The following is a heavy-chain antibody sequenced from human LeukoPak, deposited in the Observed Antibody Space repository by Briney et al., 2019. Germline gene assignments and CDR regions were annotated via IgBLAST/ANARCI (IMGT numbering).Heavy chain of an antibody. J-gene: IGHJ3*02. CDR1: GGSISSYY. Sequence: SETLSLTCTVSGGSISSYYWSWIRQPAGKGLEWIGRIYTSGSTNYNPSLKSRVTMSVDTSKNQFSLKLSSVTAADTAVYYCARDQFYYDSSGNQEHAFDIWGQGTKVTVSS. CDR3: ARDQFYYDSSGNQEHAFDI. V-gene: IGHV4-4*07. D-gene: IGHD3-22*01. CDR2: IYTSGST.